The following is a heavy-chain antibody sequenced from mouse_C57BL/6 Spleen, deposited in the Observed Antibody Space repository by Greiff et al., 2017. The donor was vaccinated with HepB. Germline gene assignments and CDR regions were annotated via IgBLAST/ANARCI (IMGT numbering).Heavy chain of an antibody. D-gene: IGHD1-1*01. CDR1: GYTFTSYW. CDR2: IDPSDSET. CDR3: ARGYGAFDY. J-gene: IGHJ2*01. Sequence: VQLQQSGAELVRPGSSVKLSCKASGYTFTSYWMHWVKQRPIQGLEWIGNIDPSDSETHYNQKFKDKATLTVDKSSSTAYIQLSSLTSEDSAVYYCARGYGAFDYWGQGTTLTVSS. V-gene: IGHV1-52*01.